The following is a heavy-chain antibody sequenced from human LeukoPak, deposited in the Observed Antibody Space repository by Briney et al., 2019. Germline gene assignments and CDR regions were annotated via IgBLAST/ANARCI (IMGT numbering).Heavy chain of an antibody. D-gene: IGHD3-22*01. CDR1: GFTFSSYA. Sequence: GGSLRLSCAASGFTFSSYAMSWVRQAPGKGLEWVSAISGSGGSTYYADSVKGRFTISRDNSKNTLYLQMNGLRAEDTAVYYCAKGFGQYYYDSSGYSTGPFDYWGQGTLVTVSS. J-gene: IGHJ4*02. CDR3: AKGFGQYYYDSSGYSTGPFDY. CDR2: ISGSGGST. V-gene: IGHV3-23*01.